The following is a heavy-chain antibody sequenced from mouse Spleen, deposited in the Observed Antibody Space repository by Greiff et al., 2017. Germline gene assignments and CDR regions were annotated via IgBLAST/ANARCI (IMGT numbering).Heavy chain of an antibody. Sequence: QVQLQQSGAELAKPGASVKMSCKASGYTFTSYWMHWVKQRPGQGLEWIGYINPSTGYTEYNQKFKDKATLTADKSSSTAYMQLSSLTSEDSAVYYCARTFDGYYWYFDVWGAGTTVTVSS. J-gene: IGHJ1*01. V-gene: IGHV1-7*01. D-gene: IGHD2-3*01. CDR2: INPSTGYT. CDR3: ARTFDGYYWYFDV. CDR1: GYTFTSYW.